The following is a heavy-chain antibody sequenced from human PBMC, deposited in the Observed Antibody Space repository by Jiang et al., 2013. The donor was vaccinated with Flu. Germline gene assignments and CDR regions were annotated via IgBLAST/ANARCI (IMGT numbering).Heavy chain of an antibody. CDR2: IYYRGNT. D-gene: IGHD1-26*01. Sequence: LLKPSETLSLTCTVSGGSLNNYYWSWVRQPPGKGLEWIGYIYYRGNTNYSPSLESRVSISVDTSKNQFSLKLNSVIAADTAVYYCARLSGLFPFSSNYYHSMDVWGQGITVTVSS. CDR1: GGSLNNYY. V-gene: IGHV4-59*08. J-gene: IGHJ6*02. CDR3: ARLSGLFPFSSNYYHSMDV.